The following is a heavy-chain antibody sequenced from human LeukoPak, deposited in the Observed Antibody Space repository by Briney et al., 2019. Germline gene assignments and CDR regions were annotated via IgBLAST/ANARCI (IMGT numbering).Heavy chain of an antibody. CDR2: ITGSGGST. CDR3: ARVPYSSGWQVYYYYYMDV. Sequence: PGGSLRLSCAASGFTFSSYAMSWVRQAPGKGLEWVSAITGSGGSTYYADSVKGRFTISRDNSKNTLYLQMNSLRAEDTAVYYCARVPYSSGWQVYYYYYMDVWGKGTTVTISS. J-gene: IGHJ6*03. CDR1: GFTFSSYA. V-gene: IGHV3-23*01. D-gene: IGHD6-19*01.